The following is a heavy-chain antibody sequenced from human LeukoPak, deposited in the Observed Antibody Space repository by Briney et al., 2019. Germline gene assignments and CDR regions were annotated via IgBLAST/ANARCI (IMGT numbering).Heavy chain of an antibody. CDR1: GGSITSYY. J-gene: IGHJ5*02. CDR2: ISYSGST. Sequence: PSETLSLTCTVSGGSITSYYWSWIRQPPGKGLEWIGYISYSGSTNYNPSLKSRVTISVHTSKNQFSLKLSSLTAADTAVYYCARDRYPKWFDPWGQGTPVTVSS. V-gene: IGHV4-59*01. D-gene: IGHD1-14*01. CDR3: ARDRYPKWFDP.